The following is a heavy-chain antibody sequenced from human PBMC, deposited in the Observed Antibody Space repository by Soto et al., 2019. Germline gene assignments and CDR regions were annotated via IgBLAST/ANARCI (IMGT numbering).Heavy chain of an antibody. Sequence: PGGSLRLSCAASGFTVSSKYMTWVRQAPGKGLEWVSLIQSGGTTYYADSVKGRFTISRDTSENTLHLQMDSLRVEDTAVYYCARDDVLCDGGGCYGVPLDVWSKGTTVTVSS. CDR1: GFTVSSKY. V-gene: IGHV3-66*01. J-gene: IGHJ6*04. CDR2: IQSGGTT. D-gene: IGHD2-15*01. CDR3: ARDDVLCDGGGCYGVPLDV.